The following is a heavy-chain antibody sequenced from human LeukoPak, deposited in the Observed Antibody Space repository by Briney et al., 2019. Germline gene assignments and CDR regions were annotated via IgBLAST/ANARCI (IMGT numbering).Heavy chain of an antibody. V-gene: IGHV2-5*02. CDR2: NYWDDDK. J-gene: IGHJ4*02. D-gene: IGHD3-22*01. Sequence: ESGPTLVKPTQTLTLTCTFSGFSLSTSGVGVGWIRQPPGKALEWIALNYWDDDKRYSPSLKSRLTITKDTSKNQVVLTMTNMDPVDTATYYCAHRQDYYDSSGYYQGGFDYWGQGALVTVSS. CDR1: GFSLSTSGVG. CDR3: AHRQDYYDSSGYYQGGFDY.